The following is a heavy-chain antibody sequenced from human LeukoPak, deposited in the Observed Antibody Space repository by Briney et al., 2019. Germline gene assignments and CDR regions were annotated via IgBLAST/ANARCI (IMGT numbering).Heavy chain of an antibody. CDR1: GYTFTSYG. D-gene: IGHD1-26*01. CDR3: ARVAIFIVGAAYYFDY. V-gene: IGHV1-18*01. Sequence: GASVKVSCKASGYTFTSYGISWVRQAPGQGLEWVGWISAYNGNTNYAQKLQGRVTMTTDTSTSTAYMELRSLRSDDTAVYYCARVAIFIVGAAYYFDYWGQGTLVTVSS. J-gene: IGHJ4*02. CDR2: ISAYNGNT.